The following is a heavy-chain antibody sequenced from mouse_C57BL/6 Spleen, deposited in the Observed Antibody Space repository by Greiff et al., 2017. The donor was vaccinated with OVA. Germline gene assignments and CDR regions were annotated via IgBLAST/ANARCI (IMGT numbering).Heavy chain of an antibody. D-gene: IGHD1-2*01. Sequence: VQLQQPGTELVKPGASVKLSCKASGYTFTSYWMHWVKQRPGQGLEWIGNINPSNGGTIYNEKFKSKATLTVDKSSSTAYMQLSSLTSEDSAVSYCARGVLRPVVRSYVDYWGQGTTLTVSS. CDR2: INPSNGGT. V-gene: IGHV1-53*01. CDR1: GYTFTSYW. J-gene: IGHJ2*01. CDR3: ARGVLRPVVRSYVDY.